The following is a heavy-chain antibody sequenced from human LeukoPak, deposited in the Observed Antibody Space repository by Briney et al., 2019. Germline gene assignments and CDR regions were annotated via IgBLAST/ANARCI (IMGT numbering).Heavy chain of an antibody. CDR2: ISGSGGST. V-gene: IGHV3-23*01. D-gene: IGHD4-17*01. CDR3: AKDPEGLYGYWYFDL. J-gene: IGHJ2*01. CDR1: GFTFSSYA. Sequence: GGSLRLSCAASGFTFSSYAMSWVRQAPGKGLEWVSAISGSGGSTHYADSVKGRFTISRDNSKNTLYLQMNSLRAEDTAVYYCAKDPEGLYGYWYFDLWGRGTLVTVSS.